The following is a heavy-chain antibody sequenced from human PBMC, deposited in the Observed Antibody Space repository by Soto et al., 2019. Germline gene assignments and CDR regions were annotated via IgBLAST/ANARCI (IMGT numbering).Heavy chain of an antibody. CDR2: ISSSSSAI. V-gene: IGHV3-48*02. D-gene: IGHD2-8*01. Sequence: EVQLVESGGGLVQPGGSLRLSRAASGFTFSSYSMNWVRQAPGKGLEWVSYISSSSSAIYYADSVKGRFTISRDNAKNSLYLQMNNLRDEDTAVYYCARDRNGVCDYWGQGTLVTVSS. CDR3: ARDRNGVCDY. CDR1: GFTFSSYS. J-gene: IGHJ4*02.